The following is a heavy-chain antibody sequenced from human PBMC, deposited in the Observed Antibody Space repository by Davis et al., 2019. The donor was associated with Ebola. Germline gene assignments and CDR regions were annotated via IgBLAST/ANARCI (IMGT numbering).Heavy chain of an antibody. J-gene: IGHJ4*02. D-gene: IGHD6-19*01. Sequence: PAGSLRLSCAASGFTFNTYWMTWVRQAPGKGLEWVANIKGDGSEIGYLVSVKGRFTISRDNAKNSLYLQMDSLRGEDTAVYYCVRNSGWYRLDCWGQGTLVTVSS. CDR1: GFTFNTYW. V-gene: IGHV3-7*01. CDR2: IKGDGSEI. CDR3: VRNSGWYRLDC.